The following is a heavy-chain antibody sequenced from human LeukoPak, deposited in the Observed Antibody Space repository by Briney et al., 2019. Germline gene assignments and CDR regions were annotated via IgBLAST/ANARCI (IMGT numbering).Heavy chain of an antibody. CDR1: GGSFSGYY. CDR3: ARGLTTVSSYNWFDP. CDR2: INHSGST. J-gene: IGHJ5*02. V-gene: IGHV4-34*01. D-gene: IGHD4-11*01. Sequence: PSETLSLTCAVYGGSFSGYYWSWLRQPPGKGLEWIGEINHSGSTNYNPSLKSRVTISVDTSKDQFSLKLSSVTAADTAVYYCARGLTTVSSYNWFDPWGQGTLVTVSS.